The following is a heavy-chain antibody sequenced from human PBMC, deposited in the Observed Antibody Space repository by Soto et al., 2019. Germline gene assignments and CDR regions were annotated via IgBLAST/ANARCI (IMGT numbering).Heavy chain of an antibody. CDR2: IYSDGSGT. J-gene: IGHJ4*02. V-gene: IGHV3-74*01. Sequence: GGSLRLSCAASGFTFSSYWMQWVRQAPGKGLVWVSRIYSDGSGTTYADSVKGRFTISRDNAKSMLYLQMNSLRVEDTAVYYCATLNSFGADYWGQGTLVTVSS. CDR3: ATLNSFGADY. D-gene: IGHD5-18*01. CDR1: GFTFSSYW.